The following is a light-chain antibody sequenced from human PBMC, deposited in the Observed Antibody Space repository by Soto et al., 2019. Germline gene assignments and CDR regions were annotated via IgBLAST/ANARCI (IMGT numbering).Light chain of an antibody. Sequence: EVVMTQSPVTLSVSPGERATLSCRASQSVGGDLAWYQQTPGQTPRLLIYGAVTRATGVEARFSGAGSGTEFTLTVDSLQSEDVAIYYCQQYNAWPRTFGQGTKLEI. CDR3: QQYNAWPRT. V-gene: IGKV3-15*01. J-gene: IGKJ2*01. CDR1: QSVGGD. CDR2: GAV.